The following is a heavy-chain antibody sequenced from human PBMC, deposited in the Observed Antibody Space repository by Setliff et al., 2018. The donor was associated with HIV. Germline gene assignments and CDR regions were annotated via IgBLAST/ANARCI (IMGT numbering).Heavy chain of an antibody. CDR1: GGTFSLHY. CDR2: IHHSGGT. Sequence: SETLSLTCAVSGGTFSLHYYTWIRQSPLRGLEWIGEIHHSGGTRSNPSLESRVTMSLDSSRKQFSLRLISVTAADTAVYYCARVSKTYWYSIPRDYYHHMDVWGKGTTVTVSS. V-gene: IGHV4-34*01. D-gene: IGHD2-8*02. J-gene: IGHJ6*03. CDR3: ARVSKTYWYSIPRDYYHHMDV.